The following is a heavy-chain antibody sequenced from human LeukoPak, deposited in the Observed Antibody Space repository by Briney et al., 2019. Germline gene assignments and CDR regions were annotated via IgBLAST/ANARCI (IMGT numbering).Heavy chain of an antibody. J-gene: IGHJ4*02. CDR3: AKPDGSSGQGPFDY. V-gene: IGHV3-33*06. Sequence: GRSLRPACAASGFTFSSYGMHWVRQAPGKGLEWVAVIWYDGSNKYYADSVKGRFTISRDNSKNTLYLQMNSLRAEDTAVYYCAKPDGSSGQGPFDYWGQGTLVTVSS. CDR1: GFTFSSYG. CDR2: IWYDGSNK. D-gene: IGHD3-22*01.